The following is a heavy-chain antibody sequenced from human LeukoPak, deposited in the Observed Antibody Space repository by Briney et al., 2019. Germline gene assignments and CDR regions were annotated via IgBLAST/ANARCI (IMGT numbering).Heavy chain of an antibody. J-gene: IGHJ4*02. Sequence: ASVKVSCKASGYTFTGYYIHWVRQAPGQGLEWMGWINPNSGGTNYAQKFQGRVTMTRDTSIGTAYMELSRLRSDDTAVYYCARDRGGYSDYWGQGTLVTVSS. V-gene: IGHV1-2*02. CDR2: INPNSGGT. CDR3: ARDRGGYSDY. D-gene: IGHD3-22*01. CDR1: GYTFTGYY.